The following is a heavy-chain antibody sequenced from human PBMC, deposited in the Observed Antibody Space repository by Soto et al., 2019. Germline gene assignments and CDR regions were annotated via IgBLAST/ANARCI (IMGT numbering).Heavy chain of an antibody. J-gene: IGHJ4*02. Sequence: QITLKQSGPTLVKPTETLTLTCTFSGFSLNTAGVGVGWIRQPPGKTLEWLALIFWDDDKRYNPSLKTRVTVTKDTAKDQVVLTMTNMAPVDTATYYCARRPYLSAYSFDYGGQGTLVTVSS. V-gene: IGHV2-5*02. CDR2: IFWDDDK. CDR1: GFSLNTAGVG. D-gene: IGHD3-10*01. CDR3: ARRPYLSAYSFDY.